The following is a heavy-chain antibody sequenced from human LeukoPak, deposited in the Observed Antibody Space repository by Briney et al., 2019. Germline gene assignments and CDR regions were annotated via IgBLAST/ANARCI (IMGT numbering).Heavy chain of an antibody. D-gene: IGHD3-9*01. CDR2: IKNDGSFT. Sequence: PGGSLRLSCAASGFTFSAYWIHWVRQAPGKGLVWVSRIKNDGSFTNYADSVKGRFTISRDNAKNTLHLQMNSLRAEDTAVYYCARSEYLTNWRQGTRVTVSS. CDR1: GFTFSAYW. V-gene: IGHV3-74*01. J-gene: IGHJ4*02. CDR3: ARSEYLTN.